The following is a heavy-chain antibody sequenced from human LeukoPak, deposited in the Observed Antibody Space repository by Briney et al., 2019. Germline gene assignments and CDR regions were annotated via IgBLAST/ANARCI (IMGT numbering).Heavy chain of an antibody. V-gene: IGHV7-4-1*02. D-gene: IGHD3-22*01. CDR1: GYTFTSYA. CDR2: INTNTGNP. CDR3: ARGRGLYYYDSSGYTQY. J-gene: IGHJ4*02. Sequence: EASVKVSCKSSGYTFTSYAMNWVRQAPGQGLEWMGWINTNTGNPTYAQGFTGRFVFSLDTSVSTAYLQISSLKAEDTAVYYCARGRGLYYYDSSGYTQYWGQGTLVTVSS.